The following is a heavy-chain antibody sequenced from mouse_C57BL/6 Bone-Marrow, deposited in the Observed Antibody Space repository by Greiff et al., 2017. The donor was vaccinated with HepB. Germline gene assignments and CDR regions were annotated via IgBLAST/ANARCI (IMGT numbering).Heavy chain of an antibody. CDR2: INPSSGYT. CDR3: ARPHYDGSSDGLLSL. J-gene: IGHJ4*01. D-gene: IGHD1-1*01. V-gene: IGHV1-4*01. Sequence: QVQLQQSGAELARPGASVKMSCKASGYTFTSYTMHWVKQRPGQGLEWIGYINPSSGYTKYNQKFKDKATLTADKSSSTAYMQLSSLTSEDSAVYYCARPHYDGSSDGLLSLWGQGTSVTVSS. CDR1: GYTFTSYT.